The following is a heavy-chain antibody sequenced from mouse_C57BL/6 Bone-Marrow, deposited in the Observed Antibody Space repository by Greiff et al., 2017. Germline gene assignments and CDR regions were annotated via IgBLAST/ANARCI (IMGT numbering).Heavy chain of an antibody. V-gene: IGHV1-69*01. CDR2: IDPSDSYT. J-gene: IGHJ2*01. CDR3: ARDYDYDGGDYFDY. Sequence: VQLQQPGAELVMPGASVKLSCKASGYTFTSYWMHWVKQRPGKGLEWIGEIDPSDSYTNYNQKFKGKSTLTVDKSSSTSYMQLSSLTSEDSAVYYCARDYDYDGGDYFDYWGQGTTLTVSS. D-gene: IGHD2-4*01. CDR1: GYTFTSYW.